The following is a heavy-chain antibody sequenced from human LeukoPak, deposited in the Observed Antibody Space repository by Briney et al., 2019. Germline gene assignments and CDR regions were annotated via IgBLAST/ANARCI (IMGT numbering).Heavy chain of an antibody. CDR1: GFSFSDYG. V-gene: IGHV3-30*19. J-gene: IGHJ3*02. CDR3: TRGPTLSPHYDFWSGSI. Sequence: QTGGSLRLSCAASGFSFSDYGTHWVRQAPGKGLEWVAVISYDGAYKYYADSVKGRFTISRDNSKNTLSLQMNGLRTEDTSLYYCTRGPTLSPHYDFWSGSIWGRGTMVTVSS. D-gene: IGHD3-3*01. CDR2: ISYDGAYK.